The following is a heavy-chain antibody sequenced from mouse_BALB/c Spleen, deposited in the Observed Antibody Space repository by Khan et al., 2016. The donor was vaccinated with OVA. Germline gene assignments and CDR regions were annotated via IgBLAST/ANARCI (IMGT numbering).Heavy chain of an antibody. D-gene: IGHD4-1*01. CDR2: INSDGDYI. CDR3: ASHLTGSFAY. Sequence: EVQLQESGGDLVKPGGSLRLSCAASGFTFSTYGMSWVRQPPDKRLEWVATINSDGDYIYYPDTVKGRFTISRNNAENTLYLQMSSLKSEDTAIYYCASHLTGSFAYWGQGTLVTVSA. V-gene: IGHV5-6*01. J-gene: IGHJ3*01. CDR1: GFTFSTYG.